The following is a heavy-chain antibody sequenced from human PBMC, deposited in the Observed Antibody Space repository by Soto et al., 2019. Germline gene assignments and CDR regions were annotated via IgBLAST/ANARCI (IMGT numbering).Heavy chain of an antibody. D-gene: IGHD3-3*01. CDR2: IYSGGST. CDR1: GFTVSSNY. V-gene: IGHV3-53*01. CDR3: AREATGWSGYYNYYGMDV. J-gene: IGHJ6*02. Sequence: AGSLRLSCVASGFTVSSNYMSWVRQAPGKGLEWVSVIYSGGSTYYADSVKGRFTISRDNSKNTLYLQMNSLRAEDTAVYYCAREATGWSGYYNYYGMDVWGQGTTVTVSS.